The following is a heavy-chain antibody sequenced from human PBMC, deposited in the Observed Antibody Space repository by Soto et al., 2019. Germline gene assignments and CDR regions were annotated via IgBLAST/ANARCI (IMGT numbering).Heavy chain of an antibody. CDR2: LYGNGDT. V-gene: IGHV2-5*01. CDR3: AHTGHLVDAFDF. D-gene: IGHD1-1*01. CDR1: GFSLNSDEVG. Sequence: QITLKESAPTLVKPTETLTLTCAFSGFSLNSDEVGVGWIRQPPGKAPECLALLYGNGDTRFSPSLKSRLTITKDTSANLVVLSLANVDPVDTATYYCAHTGHLVDAFDFWGQGTLVTVSS. J-gene: IGHJ3*01.